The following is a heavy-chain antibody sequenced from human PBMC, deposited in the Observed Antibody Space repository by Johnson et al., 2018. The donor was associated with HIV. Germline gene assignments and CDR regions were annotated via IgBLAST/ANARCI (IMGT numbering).Heavy chain of an antibody. CDR2: ISYDGSNK. D-gene: IGHD5-12*01. V-gene: IGHV3-30*04. J-gene: IGHJ3*01. CDR1: GFTFSSYA. CDR3: ASGDDDGV. Sequence: QVQLVESGGGVVQPGRSLRLSCAASGFTFSSYAMHWVRQAPGKGLEWVAVISYDGSNKYYADSVKGRFTISRDNSKNTLYLQMNSLRGEDTAGYYCASGDDDGVWGQGTMVTVSS.